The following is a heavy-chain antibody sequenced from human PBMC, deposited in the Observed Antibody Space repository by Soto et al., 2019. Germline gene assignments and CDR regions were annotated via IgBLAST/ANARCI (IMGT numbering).Heavy chain of an antibody. J-gene: IGHJ5*02. V-gene: IGHV3-23*01. Sequence: PGGSLRLSCAASGFTFSSYAMSWVRQAPGKGLEWVSAISGSGGSTYYADSAKGRFTISRDNSKNTLYLQMNSLRAEDTAVYYCAKENPLKELELPVRWFDPWGQGTLVTVSS. D-gene: IGHD1-7*01. CDR1: GFTFSSYA. CDR2: ISGSGGST. CDR3: AKENPLKELELPVRWFDP.